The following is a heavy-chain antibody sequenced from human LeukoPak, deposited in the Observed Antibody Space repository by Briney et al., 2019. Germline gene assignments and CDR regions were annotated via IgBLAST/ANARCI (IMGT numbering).Heavy chain of an antibody. J-gene: IGHJ4*02. CDR3: ARGRHSSFDY. CDR2: TYYRPKFNT. V-gene: IGHV6-1*01. Sequence: SQTLSLTCAISGDSLSNNNVAWNWIRQSPSRGLEWLGRTYYRPKFNTDYAVSVKSRIAINSDTSKNQFSLQLNSVTPADTGVYYCARGRHSSFDYWGQGTLVTVSS. CDR1: GDSLSNNNVA. D-gene: IGHD3-10*01.